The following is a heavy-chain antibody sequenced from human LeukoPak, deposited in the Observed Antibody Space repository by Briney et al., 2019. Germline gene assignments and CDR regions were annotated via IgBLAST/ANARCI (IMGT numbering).Heavy chain of an antibody. J-gene: IGHJ6*03. CDR2: ISSSSSYI. Sequence: PGGSLRLSCAASGFTFSSYSMNWVRQAPGKGLEWVSSISSSSSYIYYADSVKGRFTISRDNAKNSLYLQMNSLRAEDTAVYYCARDLRIVGAPGHYMDVWGKGATVTVSS. CDR1: GFTFSSYS. CDR3: ARDLRIVGAPGHYMDV. V-gene: IGHV3-21*03. D-gene: IGHD1-26*01.